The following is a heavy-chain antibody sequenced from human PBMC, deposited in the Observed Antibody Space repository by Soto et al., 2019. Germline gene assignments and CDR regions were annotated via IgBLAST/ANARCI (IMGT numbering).Heavy chain of an antibody. J-gene: IGHJ4*02. D-gene: IGHD1-26*01. Sequence: WGSLLLSCASSGFTFSSYAMSWVRQAPGKGLEWVSAISGSGGSTYYADSGKGRFTISRDNSKNTLYLQMNSRRAEDTAVYYCAKEGIGLGPFDYWAQGTLVTV. V-gene: IGHV3-23*01. CDR2: ISGSGGST. CDR1: GFTFSSYA. CDR3: AKEGIGLGPFDY.